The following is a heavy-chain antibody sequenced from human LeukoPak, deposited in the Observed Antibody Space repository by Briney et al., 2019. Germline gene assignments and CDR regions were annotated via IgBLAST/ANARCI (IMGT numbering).Heavy chain of an antibody. Sequence: PSETLSLTCTVSGVSISSHFWSWVRQPPGKGLEWIGSIYYTGSTNYNPSLKSRITMSVDTSKNQFSLKLSSVTAADTAVYYCARSYNSGSYYPYYFDYWGQGTLVTVSS. D-gene: IGHD3-10*01. CDR3: ARSYNSGSYYPYYFDY. CDR1: GVSISSHF. V-gene: IGHV4-59*11. CDR2: IYYTGST. J-gene: IGHJ4*02.